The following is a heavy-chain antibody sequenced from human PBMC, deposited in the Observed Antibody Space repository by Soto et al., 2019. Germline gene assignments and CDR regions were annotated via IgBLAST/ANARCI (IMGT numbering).Heavy chain of an antibody. V-gene: IGHV1-69*12. CDR2: IIPIFGTA. J-gene: IGHJ6*02. CDR1: GGTFSSYA. D-gene: IGHD5-18*01. Sequence: QVQLVQSGAEVKKPWSSVNFSCKASGGTFSSYAISWLRQAPGQGLEWMGGIIPIFGTANYAQKFQGRVTITADESTRTAYMELSSLRSEDTAVYYCAREVDTAMVQYYYYGMDVWGQGNTVTVSS. CDR3: AREVDTAMVQYYYYGMDV.